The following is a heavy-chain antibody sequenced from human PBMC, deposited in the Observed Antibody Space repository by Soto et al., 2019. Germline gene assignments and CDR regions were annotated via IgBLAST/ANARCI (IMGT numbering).Heavy chain of an antibody. D-gene: IGHD3-22*01. CDR3: ARTPDSSGRMDV. Sequence: GASVKVSCKASGYTFTGHYMHWVRQAPGQGLEWMGWINPNSGGTNYAQKFQGWVTMTRDTSISTAYMELSRLRSDDTAVYYCARTPDSSGRMDVWGQGTTVTVSS. V-gene: IGHV1-2*04. J-gene: IGHJ6*02. CDR2: INPNSGGT. CDR1: GYTFTGHY.